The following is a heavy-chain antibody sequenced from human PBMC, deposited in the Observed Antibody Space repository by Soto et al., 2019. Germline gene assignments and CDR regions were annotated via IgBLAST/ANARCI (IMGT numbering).Heavy chain of an antibody. CDR3: AHRLATVTPVWYFDL. D-gene: IGHD4-17*01. CDR2: IYWDDDK. J-gene: IGHJ2*01. Sequence: QITLKESGPTLVKPTQTLTLTCTFSGFSLSTSGVGVGWIRQPPGKALEWLALIYWDDDKRYSPSLKNRLTITKDTSKNPVVLTMTNRDPVDTATYYCAHRLATVTPVWYFDLWGRGTLVTVSS. CDR1: GFSLSTSGVG. V-gene: IGHV2-5*02.